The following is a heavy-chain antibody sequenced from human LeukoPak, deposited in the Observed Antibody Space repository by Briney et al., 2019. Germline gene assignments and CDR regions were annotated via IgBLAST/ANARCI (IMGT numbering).Heavy chain of an antibody. Sequence: SETLSLTCTVSGGSISSYYWSWIRQPPGKGLEWIGYIYYSGSTNYNPSLKSRVTISVDTSKNQFSLKLSSVTAADTAVYYSARGSYSSSWYAYNWFDPWGQGTLVTVSS. CDR1: GGSISSYY. J-gene: IGHJ5*02. D-gene: IGHD6-13*01. V-gene: IGHV4-59*01. CDR2: IYYSGST. CDR3: ARGSYSSSWYAYNWFDP.